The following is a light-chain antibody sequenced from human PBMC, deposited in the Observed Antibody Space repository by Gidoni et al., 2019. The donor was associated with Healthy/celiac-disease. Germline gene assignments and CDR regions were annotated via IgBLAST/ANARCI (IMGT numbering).Light chain of an antibody. CDR2: SNN. CDR1: STNIGSNY. CDR3: AAWDDSLSGNVV. Sequence: QYVLTQPPSASGTPGQRVTISCSGSSTNIGSNYVYWYQQLPGPAPKLLIYSNNQRPSGVPDRFSGSKSGTSASLAISGLRSEDEADYYCAAWDDSLSGNVVFGGGTKLTVL. V-gene: IGLV1-47*02. J-gene: IGLJ2*01.